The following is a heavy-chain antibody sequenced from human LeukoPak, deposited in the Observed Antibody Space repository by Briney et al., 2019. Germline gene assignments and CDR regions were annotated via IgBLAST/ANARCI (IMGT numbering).Heavy chain of an antibody. J-gene: IGHJ3*02. Sequence: PGGSLRLSCAASGFTFSSSAMSWVRQAPGKGLDWVSAISDSGVSTYYADSVKGRFTISRDNSKNTLYLQMNSLRAEDTAVYYCAREDILTGSNAFDIWGQGTMVTVSS. CDR3: AREDILTGSNAFDI. CDR1: GFTFSSSA. V-gene: IGHV3-23*01. D-gene: IGHD3-9*01. CDR2: ISDSGVST.